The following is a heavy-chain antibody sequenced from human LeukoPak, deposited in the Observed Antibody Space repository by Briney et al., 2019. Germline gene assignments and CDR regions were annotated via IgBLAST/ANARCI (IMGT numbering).Heavy chain of an antibody. CDR2: TDTSGVIT. CDR3: AKGDTGVIRRYYLDS. D-gene: IGHD5-18*01. CDR1: GFTFSNDG. J-gene: IGHJ4*02. Sequence: GGSLRLSCAASGFTFSNDGMNWVRQAPGKGLEWVSVTDTSGVITYYTDSVKGRFTISRDNSKNTLNLQMDSLRVEDTAVYYCAKGDTGVIRRYYLDSWGQGTLVTVSS. V-gene: IGHV3-23*05.